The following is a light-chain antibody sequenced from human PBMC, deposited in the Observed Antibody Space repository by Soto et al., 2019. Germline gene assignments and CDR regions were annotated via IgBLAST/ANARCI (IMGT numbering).Light chain of an antibody. CDR1: QGIRKD. J-gene: IGKJ4*01. CDR2: GAS. V-gene: IGKV1-17*01. Sequence: QMTQSPSSLSASVGDRVTITCRASQGIRKDLGWYQQKPGKAPKVLIYGASNLHSGVPTRFSGSGSGTEFTLTITSLQPEDSATYYCLQHDTYPLTFGGGTKVDIK. CDR3: LQHDTYPLT.